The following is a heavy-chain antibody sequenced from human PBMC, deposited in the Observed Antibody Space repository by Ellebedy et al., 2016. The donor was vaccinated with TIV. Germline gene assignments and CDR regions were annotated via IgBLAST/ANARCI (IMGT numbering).Heavy chain of an antibody. Sequence: MPSETLSLTCSVSGVSISDYYWSWIRQPPGQGLEWIGYVYHTGITNYNPSLRSRVTLAVDPPKNEFSLKLSSVTTADTAIYYCARDGVEDYFDYWGQGLLVTVSS. CDR1: GVSISDYY. J-gene: IGHJ4*02. CDR2: VYHTGIT. CDR3: ARDGVEDYFDY. D-gene: IGHD3-10*01. V-gene: IGHV4-59*01.